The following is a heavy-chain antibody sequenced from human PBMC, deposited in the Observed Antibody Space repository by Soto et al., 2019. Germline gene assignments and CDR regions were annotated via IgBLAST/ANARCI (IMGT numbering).Heavy chain of an antibody. Sequence: PGESLKSSWKGSGDSFTSYWSGWVRQMPGKGLEWMGIIYPGDSDTRYSPSFQGQVTISADKSISTAYLQWSSLKASDTAMYYCARALTYYYDSSGLRREYYFDYWGQGTLVTVSS. D-gene: IGHD3-22*01. CDR3: ARALTYYYDSSGLRREYYFDY. CDR2: IYPGDSDT. J-gene: IGHJ4*02. V-gene: IGHV5-51*01. CDR1: GDSFTSYW.